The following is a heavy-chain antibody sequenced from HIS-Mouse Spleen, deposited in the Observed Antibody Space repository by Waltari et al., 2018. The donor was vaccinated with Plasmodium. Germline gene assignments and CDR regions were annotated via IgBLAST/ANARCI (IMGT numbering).Heavy chain of an antibody. D-gene: IGHD5-12*01. CDR1: GFTFSIYA. Sequence: QVQLVESGGGVVQPGRSLRLPCAASGFTFSIYAMHGVRTAPGKGLEWVAVISYDGSNKYYADSVKGRFTISRDNSKNTLYLQMNSLRAEDTAVYYCARVSGYDIRDAFDIWGQGTMVTVSS. CDR3: ARVSGYDIRDAFDI. J-gene: IGHJ3*02. CDR2: ISYDGSNK. V-gene: IGHV3-30*04.